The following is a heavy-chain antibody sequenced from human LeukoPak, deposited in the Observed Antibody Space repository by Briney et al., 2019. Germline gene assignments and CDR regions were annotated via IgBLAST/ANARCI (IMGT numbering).Heavy chain of an antibody. CDR2: INPSGGST. Sequence: GASVKVSCKASGYTFTSYYMHWVRQAPGQGLEWMGIINPSGGSTSYAQKFQGRVTMTRDTSTSTVYMELSSLRSEDTAVYYCARGTGSGPPPNWFDPWGQGTLVTVSS. J-gene: IGHJ5*02. CDR1: GYTFTSYY. V-gene: IGHV1-46*01. D-gene: IGHD3-3*01. CDR3: ARGTGSGPPPNWFDP.